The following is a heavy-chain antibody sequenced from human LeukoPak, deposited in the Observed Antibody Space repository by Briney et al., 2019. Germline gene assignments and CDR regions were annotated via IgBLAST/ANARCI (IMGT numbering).Heavy chain of an antibody. J-gene: IGHJ5*01. CDR3: ARVYGSGSYHSNWFES. V-gene: IGHV4-34*01. CDR2: INHSGST. Sequence: PSETLSLTCAVYGGSFSGYYWTWIRQPPGKGLEWIGEINHSGSTNYNPSLNSPVTMSVDTSMNQFSLRLTSVTAADTAVYYCARVYGSGSYHSNWFESWGQGALVIVSS. CDR1: GGSFSGYY. D-gene: IGHD3-10*01.